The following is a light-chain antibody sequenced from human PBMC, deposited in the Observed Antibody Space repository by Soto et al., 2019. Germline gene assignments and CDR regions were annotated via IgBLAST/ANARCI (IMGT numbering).Light chain of an antibody. CDR1: SSDVGGYNF. V-gene: IGLV2-14*01. CDR2: EVS. Sequence: QSALTQPASVSGSPGQSITFSCTGTSSDVGGYNFVSWYQQHPGKAPKLMIYEVSNRPSGVSNRFSGSKSGNTASLTISGLQAEDEADYYGSSYTSSRTLVVFGGGTKLTVL. CDR3: SSYTSSRTLVV. J-gene: IGLJ2*01.